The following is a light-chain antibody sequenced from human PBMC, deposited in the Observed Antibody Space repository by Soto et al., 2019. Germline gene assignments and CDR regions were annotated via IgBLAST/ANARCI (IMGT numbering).Light chain of an antibody. CDR1: SSDVGTYNL. V-gene: IGLV2-23*01. CDR3: CSYAGSSTYV. CDR2: EGS. J-gene: IGLJ1*01. Sequence: QSALTQPASVSGSPGQSITISCTGTSSDVGTYNLVSWYQHHPGKAPKLMIYEGSKRPSGVSNRFSGSKSGNTGTLTISGLQAEDEPDYYCCSYAGSSTYVLGTGTKLTVL.